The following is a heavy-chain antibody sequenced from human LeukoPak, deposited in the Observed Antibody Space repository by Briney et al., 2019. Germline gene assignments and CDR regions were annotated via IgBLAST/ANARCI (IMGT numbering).Heavy chain of an antibody. CDR3: ARPMYSMKTYHFDY. D-gene: IGHD2-8*01. V-gene: IGHV4-34*12. Sequence: SETLSLTCAVYGGSFSGYYWSWLRQAPGKGLEWIGEIVHFGRTNYNPSLKSRVALSVDTSKNQFSLRLTSVTAADTAVYYCARPMYSMKTYHFDYWSQGTLVTVSS. CDR1: GGSFSGYY. CDR2: IVHFGRT. J-gene: IGHJ4*02.